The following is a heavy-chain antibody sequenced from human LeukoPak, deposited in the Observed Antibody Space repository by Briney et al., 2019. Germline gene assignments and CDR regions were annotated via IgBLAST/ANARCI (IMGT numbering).Heavy chain of an antibody. Sequence: PGGSLRLSCAASGFTFSSYAMGWVRQAPGKGLEWVSYISNKGSSSTTYYADSVKGRFTISRDNAKNSLYLQMNSLRAEDTAVYYCARPHPNSYGNYFDYWGQGTLVTVSS. V-gene: IGHV3-48*01. CDR2: ISNKGSSSTT. J-gene: IGHJ4*02. CDR3: ARPHPNSYGNYFDY. CDR1: GFTFSSYA. D-gene: IGHD5-18*01.